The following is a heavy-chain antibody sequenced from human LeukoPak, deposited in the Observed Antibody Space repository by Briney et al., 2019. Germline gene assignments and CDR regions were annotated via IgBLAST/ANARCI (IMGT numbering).Heavy chain of an antibody. CDR2: INPNSGGT. CDR1: GYTFTGYF. J-gene: IGHJ4*02. V-gene: IGHV1-2*02. Sequence: ASVKVSCKASGYTFTGYFTHWVRQAPGQGLEWMGWINPNSGGTNYAQKFQGRVTMTRDTSISTAYMDLSRLRSDDTAVYYCARDRYYDSTGCDYWGQGTLVTVSS. CDR3: ARDRYYDSTGCDY. D-gene: IGHD3-22*01.